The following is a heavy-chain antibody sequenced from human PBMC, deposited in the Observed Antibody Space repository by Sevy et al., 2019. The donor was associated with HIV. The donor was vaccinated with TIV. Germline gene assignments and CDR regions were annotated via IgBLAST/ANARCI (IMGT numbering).Heavy chain of an antibody. Sequence: SETLSLTCTVSGGSISSYYWSWIRQPPGKGLEWIGYIYYSGSTNYNPSLKSRVTISVDTSKNQFSLKLSSVTAADTAVYYCARDKVVTPASYYYYGMDVLGQGTSVTVSS. D-gene: IGHD3-22*01. V-gene: IGHV4-59*01. CDR2: IYYSGST. CDR1: GGSISSYY. CDR3: ARDKVVTPASYYYYGMDV. J-gene: IGHJ6*02.